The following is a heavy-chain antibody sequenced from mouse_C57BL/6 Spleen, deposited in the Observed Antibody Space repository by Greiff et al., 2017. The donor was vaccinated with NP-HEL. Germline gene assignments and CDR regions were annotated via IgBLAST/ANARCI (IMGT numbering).Heavy chain of an antibody. CDR2: IDPSDSYT. D-gene: IGHD1-1*01. CDR3: ARNYGSSYSFAY. V-gene: IGHV1-50*01. J-gene: IGHJ3*01. Sequence: QVQLQQPGAELVKPGASVKLSCKASGYTFTSYWMQWVKQRPGQGLEWIGEIDPSDSYTNYNQKFKGKATLTVDTSSSTAYMQLSSLTSEDSAVYYCARNYGSSYSFAYWGQGTLVTVSA. CDR1: GYTFTSYW.